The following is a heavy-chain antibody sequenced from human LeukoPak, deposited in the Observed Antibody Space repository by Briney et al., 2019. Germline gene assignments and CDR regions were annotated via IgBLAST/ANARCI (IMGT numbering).Heavy chain of an antibody. CDR2: INPSGGST. D-gene: IGHD3-10*01. CDR3: ACGGPNWFDP. CDR1: GYTFTSYY. J-gene: IGHJ5*02. V-gene: IGHV1-46*01. Sequence: ASVKVSCKASGYTFTSYYMHWVRQSPGQGLEWMGIINPSGGSTGYAQKFQGRVTMTRDTSISTAYMELSRLRSDDTAVYYCACGGPNWFDPWGQGTLVTVSS.